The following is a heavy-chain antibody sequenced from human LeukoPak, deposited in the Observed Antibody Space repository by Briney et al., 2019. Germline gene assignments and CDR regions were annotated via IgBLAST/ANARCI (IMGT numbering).Heavy chain of an antibody. V-gene: IGHV1-2*02. J-gene: IGHJ4*02. CDR1: GYTFTDYY. D-gene: IGHD6-19*01. CDR3: ARAKSVRYSSGWYTDY. CDR2: INPNSGGT. Sequence: ASVKVSCKASGYTFTDYYMHWVRQAPGQGLEWMGWINPNSGGTNYAQKFQGRVTMTRDTSISTAYMELSRLRSDDTAVYYCARAKSVRYSSGWYTDYWGQGTLVTVSS.